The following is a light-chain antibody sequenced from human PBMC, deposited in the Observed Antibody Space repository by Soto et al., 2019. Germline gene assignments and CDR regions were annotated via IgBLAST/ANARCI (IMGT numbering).Light chain of an antibody. V-gene: IGKV3-11*01. J-gene: IGKJ5*01. CDR1: QSVSSY. CDR3: QQRSNWPT. CDR2: DAS. Sequence: EIVLPQSPATLSLSPGERATLSCRASQSVSSYLAWYQQKPGQAPRLLIYDASNRATGIPARFSGSGSGTDLTLTISSLEPEDFAVYYCQQRSNWPTFGQGTRLEIK.